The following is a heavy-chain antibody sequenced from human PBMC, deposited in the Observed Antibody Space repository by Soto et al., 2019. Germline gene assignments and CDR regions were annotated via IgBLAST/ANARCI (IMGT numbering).Heavy chain of an antibody. D-gene: IGHD6-19*01. CDR3: ASTRGYSSGWYLGYYYYYMDV. V-gene: IGHV1-69*02. Sequence: SVKVSCKASGVTFSSYTISWVRQAPGQGLEWMGRIIPILGIANYAQKFQGRVTITADKSTSTAYMELSSLRSDDTAVYYCASTRGYSSGWYLGYYYYYMDVWGKGTTVTVSS. CDR2: IIPILGIA. J-gene: IGHJ6*03. CDR1: GVTFSSYT.